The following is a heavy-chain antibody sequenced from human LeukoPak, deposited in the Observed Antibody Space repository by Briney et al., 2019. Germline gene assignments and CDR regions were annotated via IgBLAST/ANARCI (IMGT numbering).Heavy chain of an antibody. Sequence: ASVKVSCKASGYTFTTYGITWVRQAPGQGLEWMGWIDTYSGNTNYAQKFQGRVTMTRDTSISTAYMEPSRLRSDDTAVYYCARGKSSSWYYYYYMDVWGKGTTVTVSS. CDR1: GYTFTTYG. V-gene: IGHV1-2*02. D-gene: IGHD6-13*01. J-gene: IGHJ6*03. CDR2: IDTYSGNT. CDR3: ARGKSSSWYYYYYMDV.